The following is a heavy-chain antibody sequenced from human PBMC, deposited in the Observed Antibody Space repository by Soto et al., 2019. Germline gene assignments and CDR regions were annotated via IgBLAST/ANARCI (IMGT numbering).Heavy chain of an antibody. D-gene: IGHD5-12*01. CDR2: IIPIFGTA. CDR1: GGTFSSYA. Sequence: QVQLVQSGAEVKKPGSSVKVSCKASGGTFSSYAISWVRQAPGQGLEWMGGIIPIFGTANYAQKFQGRVTITADESTTTAYMELSSLGSEDTAVYYCASGSDGYNYRGKYGMDVWGQGTTVTVSS. V-gene: IGHV1-69*01. J-gene: IGHJ6*02. CDR3: ASGSDGYNYRGKYGMDV.